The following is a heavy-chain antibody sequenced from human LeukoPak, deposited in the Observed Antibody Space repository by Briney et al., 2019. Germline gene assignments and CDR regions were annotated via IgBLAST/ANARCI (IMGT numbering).Heavy chain of an antibody. CDR1: GFTFSNYA. V-gene: IGHV3-23*01. D-gene: IGHD2-2*01. CDR3: VKGHYCSTATCGDY. CDR2: IGASGGST. J-gene: IGHJ4*02. Sequence: QPGGSLRLSCAASGFTFSNYAMSWVRQAPGKGLEWASGIGASGGSTYYADSVTGRFTISRDNPKNTMYLQMNSLRAEDTAVYFCVKGHYCSTATCGDYWGQGTLVTVSS.